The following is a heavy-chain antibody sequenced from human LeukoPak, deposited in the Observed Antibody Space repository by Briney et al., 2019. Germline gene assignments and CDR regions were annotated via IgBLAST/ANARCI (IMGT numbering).Heavy chain of an antibody. V-gene: IGHV3-7*01. D-gene: IGHD6-13*01. Sequence: PGGSLRLSCAASGFTFSNFWMTWVRQAPGKGLEWVGSIKQDGSEKYYVDSVKGRFTISRDNAKNSLYLQMNSLRAEDTAVYYCASVSIAAAGSDYWGQGTLVTVSS. CDR1: GFTFSNFW. CDR2: IKQDGSEK. CDR3: ASVSIAAAGSDY. J-gene: IGHJ4*02.